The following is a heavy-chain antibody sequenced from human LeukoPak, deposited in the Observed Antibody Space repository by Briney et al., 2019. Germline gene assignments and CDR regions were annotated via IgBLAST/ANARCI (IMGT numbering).Heavy chain of an antibody. CDR3: ARDLGNTGWYTFDY. CDR1: GDSVSSNNGA. Sequence: SQTLSLTCDISGDSVSSNNGAWNWIRQSPSRGLEWLGRTFYRSKWYNDYAGSLNGRITISPDTSKNQFSLHLNSVTPEDTAVYYCARDLGNTGWYTFDYWGQGILVTVSS. CDR2: TFYRSKWYN. D-gene: IGHD6-19*01. J-gene: IGHJ4*02. V-gene: IGHV6-1*01.